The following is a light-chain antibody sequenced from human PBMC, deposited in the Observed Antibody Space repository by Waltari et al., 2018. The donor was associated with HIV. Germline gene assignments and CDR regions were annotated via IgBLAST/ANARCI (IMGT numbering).Light chain of an antibody. CDR1: QSVSSN. J-gene: IGKJ2*01. V-gene: IGKV3-15*01. CDR2: GAS. Sequence: EIVMTQSPVTLSVSPGERATLSCRASQSVSSNLAWYQQKPGQAPRLLIYGASTRATGIPARFSGSGSGTEFTLTINSLQSEDFAVYYCQHYNNWPPYTFGQGTKLEIK. CDR3: QHYNNWPPYT.